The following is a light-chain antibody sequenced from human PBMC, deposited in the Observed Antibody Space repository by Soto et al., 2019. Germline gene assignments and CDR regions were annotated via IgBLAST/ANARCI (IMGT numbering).Light chain of an antibody. CDR1: QGVRRK. V-gene: IGKV3-15*01. Sequence: TQSLATSTSDPGKRVNLHSRASQGVRRKLAWYQRMRSQAPWRPALGACTGATGIPARFSGSGSGTEFTLTICIVQSEDYAIYYCQHYRAWRCTFGDGTKVDI. J-gene: IGKJ1*01. CDR2: GAC. CDR3: QHYRAWRCT.